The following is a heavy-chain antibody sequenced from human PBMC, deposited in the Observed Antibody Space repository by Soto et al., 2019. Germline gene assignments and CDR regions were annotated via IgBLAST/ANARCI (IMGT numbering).Heavy chain of an antibody. CDR3: AREGASIVGATGAFDL. Sequence: QVQLVQSGAEVQRPGSSVKVSCAASGGTFSTYPINWVRQAPGHGLEWMGVILPIFGTANLAQKFQDRVTITADESTNTACMELRRLRSEDTAVYYCAREGASIVGATGAFDLWGQGTMVSVSS. D-gene: IGHD1-26*01. V-gene: IGHV1-69*01. CDR2: ILPIFGTA. CDR1: GGTFSTYP. J-gene: IGHJ3*01.